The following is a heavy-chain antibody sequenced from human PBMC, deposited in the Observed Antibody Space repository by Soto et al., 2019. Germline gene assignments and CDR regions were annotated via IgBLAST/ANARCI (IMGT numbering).Heavy chain of an antibody. Sequence: EVQLLESGGGLVQPGGSLRLSCAASGFTFSSDAMSWVRQAPGKGLEWVSAISGSGGSTYYADSVKGRFTISRDNSKNTLYLQMNSLRAEDTAVYYCAKVRGGILLPFLWGQGTLVTVSS. D-gene: IGHD3-16*01. CDR3: AKVRGGILLPFL. J-gene: IGHJ4*02. CDR1: GFTFSSDA. V-gene: IGHV3-23*01. CDR2: ISGSGGST.